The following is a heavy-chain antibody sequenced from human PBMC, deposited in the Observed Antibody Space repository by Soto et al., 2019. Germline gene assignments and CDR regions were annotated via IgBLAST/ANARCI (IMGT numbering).Heavy chain of an antibody. CDR1: GFTFSGFS. J-gene: IGHJ4*02. Sequence: GGSLRLSCAASGFTFSGFSMNWVRQAPGKGLEWVSSVTSSPSSMFYADSVKGRFTISRDDAKDSLFLQMNSLRADDTAVYYCAREADFASSGYVLDYWGLGTLVTVS. CDR2: VTSSPSSM. V-gene: IGHV3-21*01. CDR3: AREADFASSGYVLDY. D-gene: IGHD3-22*01.